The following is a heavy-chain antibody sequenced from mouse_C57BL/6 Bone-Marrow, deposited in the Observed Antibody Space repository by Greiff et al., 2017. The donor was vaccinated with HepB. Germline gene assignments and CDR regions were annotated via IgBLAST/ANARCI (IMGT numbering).Heavy chain of an antibody. Sequence: QVHVKQSGAELVRPGTSVKLSCKASGYTFTSYWMHWVKQRPGQGLEWIGVIDPSDSYTNYNQKFKGKATLTVDTSSSTAYMQLSSLTSEDSAVYYCYGNYFDYWGQGTTLTVSS. J-gene: IGHJ2*01. CDR2: IDPSDSYT. CDR3: YGNYFDY. V-gene: IGHV1-59*01. CDR1: GYTFTSYW. D-gene: IGHD2-1*01.